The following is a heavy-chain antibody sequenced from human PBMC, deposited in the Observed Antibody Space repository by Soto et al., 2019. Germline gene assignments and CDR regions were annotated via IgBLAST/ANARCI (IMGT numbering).Heavy chain of an antibody. CDR1: GGTFSTYA. CDR2: IIPMVGTA. Sequence: QVQLVQSGAEVKKPESSVKVSCKAPGGTFSTYAISWVRQAPGQGLEWMGGIIPMVGTANYAHMIQDRATITADESTNTVYMELSSLRSEDKTLYFYAIGIQLSLRRIHNGYSGWGQGTLVTVSS. V-gene: IGHV1-69*12. J-gene: IGHJ4*02. CDR3: AIGIQLSLRRIHNGYSG. D-gene: IGHD5-18*01.